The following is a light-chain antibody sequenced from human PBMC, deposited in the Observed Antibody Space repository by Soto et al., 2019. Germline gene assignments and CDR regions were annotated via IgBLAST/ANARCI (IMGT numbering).Light chain of an antibody. CDR3: QQYNSYPWT. V-gene: IGKV1-5*01. Sequence: DIQMIQSPSALSASVGDRVTITCRASQSISRRLAWYQQKPGKAPKLLIYDASSLESGVPAGFSGSGSGTQFTPTISSLQPDDFATYYCQQYNSYPWTFSQGTRVEIK. CDR2: DAS. J-gene: IGKJ1*01. CDR1: QSISRR.